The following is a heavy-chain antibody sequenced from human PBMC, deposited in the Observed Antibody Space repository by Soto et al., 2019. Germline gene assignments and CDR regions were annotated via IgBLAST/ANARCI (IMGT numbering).Heavy chain of an antibody. CDR1: GFTFSSYG. Sequence: GGSLRLSCAASGFTFSSYGMHWVRQAPGKGLEWVAVIWYDGSNKYYADSVKGRFTISRDNSKNTLYLQMNSLRAEDTAVYYCARDTKHGELFGLGMDYWGQGTLVTVSS. V-gene: IGHV3-33*01. CDR3: ARDTKHGELFGLGMDY. D-gene: IGHD3-10*01. CDR2: IWYDGSNK. J-gene: IGHJ4*02.